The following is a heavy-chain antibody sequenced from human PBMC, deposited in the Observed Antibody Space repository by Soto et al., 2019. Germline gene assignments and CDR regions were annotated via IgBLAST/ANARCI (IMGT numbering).Heavy chain of an antibody. J-gene: IGHJ6*02. V-gene: IGHV3-23*01. D-gene: IGHD5-18*01. CDR1: GFTFSSYS. Sequence: PGGSLRLSCAASGFTFSSYSMNWVRQAPGKGLEWVSSISGSGSCIYYADSVKGRFTISRDNSKNTLYLQMNSLRAEDTAVYYCAKSHTAMAAYYYYYGMDVWGQGTTVTVSS. CDR3: AKSHTAMAAYYYYYGMDV. CDR2: ISGSGSCI.